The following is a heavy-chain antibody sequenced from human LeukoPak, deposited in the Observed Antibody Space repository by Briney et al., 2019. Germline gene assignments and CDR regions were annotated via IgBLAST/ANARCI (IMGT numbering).Heavy chain of an antibody. Sequence: GWSLRLSRSASGFTFSSYAMSWVRQAPGKGLEWVSAISGSGGSTYYADSVKGRFTISRDNSKNTLYLQMNSLRAEDTAVYYCAKSPMVRGVIDAFDIWGQGTMVTVSS. J-gene: IGHJ3*02. D-gene: IGHD3-10*01. CDR1: GFTFSSYA. CDR3: AKSPMVRGVIDAFDI. CDR2: ISGSGGST. V-gene: IGHV3-23*01.